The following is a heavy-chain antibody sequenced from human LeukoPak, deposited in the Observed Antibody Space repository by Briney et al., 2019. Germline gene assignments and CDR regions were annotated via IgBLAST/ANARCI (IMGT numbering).Heavy chain of an antibody. CDR1: GFSFSLYG. J-gene: IGHJ4*02. D-gene: IGHD3-10*01. V-gene: IGHV3-30*18. Sequence: GGSLRLSCAASGFSFSLYGMHWVRQAPGKGLEWVAVISNDGDSEYYSDSVKGRFTISRDNAKDTLYQQMDSLRRDDTAVYFCAKDGRGRTFFGDIEYWGQGTLVAVSS. CDR3: AKDGRGRTFFGDIEY. CDR2: ISNDGDSE.